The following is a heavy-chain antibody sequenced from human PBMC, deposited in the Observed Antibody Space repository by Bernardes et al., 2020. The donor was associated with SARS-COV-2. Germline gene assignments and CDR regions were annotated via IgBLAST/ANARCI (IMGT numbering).Heavy chain of an antibody. CDR1: GGSISSYY. J-gene: IGHJ2*01. Sequence: TLSLTCTVSGGSISSYYWSWIRQPPGKGLEWIGYIYYSGSTNYNPSLKSRVTISVDTSKNQFSLKLSSVTAADTAVYYCARDRIAVAGARFGWYFDLWGRGTLVTVSS. CDR3: ARDRIAVAGARFGWYFDL. V-gene: IGHV4-59*01. CDR2: IYYSGST. D-gene: IGHD6-19*01.